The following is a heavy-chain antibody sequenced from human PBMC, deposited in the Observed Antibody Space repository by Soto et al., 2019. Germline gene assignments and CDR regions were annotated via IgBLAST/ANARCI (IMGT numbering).Heavy chain of an antibody. CDR2: IIPIFGTP. J-gene: IGHJ4*02. D-gene: IGHD5-12*01. Sequence: QVQLVQSGAEVKKPGSSVKVSCKASGGTFSSYAISWVRQAPGQGLEWMGGIIPIFGTPNYAQKFQGRVTITADETTGTAFMELSSLRSEDTAVYYYASNEGDGYGHWGQGAMVTDSS. V-gene: IGHV1-69*12. CDR1: GGTFSSYA. CDR3: ASNEGDGYGH.